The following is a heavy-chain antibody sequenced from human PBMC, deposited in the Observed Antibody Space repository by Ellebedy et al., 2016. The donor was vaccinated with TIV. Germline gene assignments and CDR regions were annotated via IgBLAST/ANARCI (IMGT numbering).Heavy chain of an antibody. Sequence: GESLKISCAASGFTFSSYAMHWVRQAPGKGLEYVSAISSNGGSTYYADSVKGRFTISRDNSKNTLYLQMSSLRAEDTAVYYCVTGSYYGSGSYVFDYWGQGTLVTVSS. J-gene: IGHJ4*02. D-gene: IGHD3-10*01. V-gene: IGHV3-64D*06. CDR1: GFTFSSYA. CDR2: ISSNGGST. CDR3: VTGSYYGSGSYVFDY.